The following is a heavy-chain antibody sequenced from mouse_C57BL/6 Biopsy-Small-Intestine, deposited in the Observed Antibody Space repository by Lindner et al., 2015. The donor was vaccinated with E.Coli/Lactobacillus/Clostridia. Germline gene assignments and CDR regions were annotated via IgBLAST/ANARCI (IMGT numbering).Heavy chain of an antibody. J-gene: IGHJ2*01. CDR2: INPNSGGT. CDR3: ARPATGAYYFDY. Sequence: SVKVSCKASGYTFTGYYMHWVRQAPGQGLEWMGRINPNSGGTNYAQKFQGRVTMTRDTSISTAYMELSRLRSDDTAVYYCARPATGAYYFDYWGQGTLVTVSS. D-gene: IGHD1-1*01. CDR1: GYTFTGYY. V-gene: IGHV1-53*01.